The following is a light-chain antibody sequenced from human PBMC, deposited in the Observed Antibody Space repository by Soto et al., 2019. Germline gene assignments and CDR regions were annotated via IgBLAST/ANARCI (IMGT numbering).Light chain of an antibody. CDR2: SND. CDR3: ASWDDSLSRRV. Sequence: QSVLTQPPSASGTPGQRVTISCSGSASNIGTYAINWYQQLPGAAPKLLIYSNDQRPSGVPDRFSGSKSGTSASLAISGLQSEDEADYYCASWDDSLSRRVFGGGTKLTVL. CDR1: ASNIGTYA. V-gene: IGLV1-44*01. J-gene: IGLJ3*02.